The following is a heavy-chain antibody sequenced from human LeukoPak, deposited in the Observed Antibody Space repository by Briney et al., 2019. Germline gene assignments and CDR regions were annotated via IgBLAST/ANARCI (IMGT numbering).Heavy chain of an antibody. V-gene: IGHV3-30*18. CDR1: GFIFNNYG. D-gene: IGHD6-25*01. Sequence: GGSLRLSCAASGFIFNNYGMQWVRQTPGKGLEWVTVISCDGGVQYYADSVKGRFTISRDDSKNTLYLQMNSLRAEDTAVYYCAKDIHTAAHWGQGTLVTVSS. CDR2: ISCDGGVQ. J-gene: IGHJ4*02. CDR3: AKDIHTAAH.